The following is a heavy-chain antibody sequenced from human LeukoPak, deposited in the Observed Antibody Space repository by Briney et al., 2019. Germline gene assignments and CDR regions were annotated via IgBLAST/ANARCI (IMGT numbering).Heavy chain of an antibody. CDR2: MNPNSGNT. D-gene: IGHD2-2*01. CDR3: ARASYRQRDPNYYYYMDV. V-gene: IGHV1-8*02. CDR1: GGTFSSYA. J-gene: IGHJ6*03. Sequence: ASVKVSCKASGGTFSSYAINWVRQATGQGLEWMGWMNPNSGNTGYAQKFQGRVTMTRNTSISTAYMELSSLRSEDTAVYYCARASYRQRDPNYYYYMDVWGKGTTVTISS.